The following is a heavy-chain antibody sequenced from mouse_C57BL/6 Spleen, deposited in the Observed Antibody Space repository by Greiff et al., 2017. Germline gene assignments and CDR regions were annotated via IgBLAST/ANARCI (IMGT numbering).Heavy chain of an antibody. J-gene: IGHJ3*01. Sequence: EVMLVESGGGLVKPGGSLKLSCAASGFTFSDYGMHWVRQAPEKGLEWVAYISSGSSTIYYADTVKGRFTISRDNAKNTLFLQMTSLRSEDTAMYYCARGLYYSNFCFAYWGQGTLVTVSA. CDR2: ISSGSSTI. V-gene: IGHV5-17*01. D-gene: IGHD2-5*01. CDR1: GFTFSDYG. CDR3: ARGLYYSNFCFAY.